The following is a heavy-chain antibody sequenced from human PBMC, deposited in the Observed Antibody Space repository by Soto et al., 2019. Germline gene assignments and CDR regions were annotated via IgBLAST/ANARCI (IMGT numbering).Heavy chain of an antibody. J-gene: IGHJ3*02. V-gene: IGHV3-23*01. CDR1: GFTFSSYA. D-gene: IGHD2-2*01. Sequence: GGSLRLSCAASGFTFSSYAMSWVRQAPGKGLEWVSAISGSGGSTYYADSVKGRFTISRDNSKNTLYLQMNSLRAEDTAVYYCAKAMGDIVVVPAAMSAFDIWGQGTMVTVSS. CDR2: ISGSGGST. CDR3: AKAMGDIVVVPAAMSAFDI.